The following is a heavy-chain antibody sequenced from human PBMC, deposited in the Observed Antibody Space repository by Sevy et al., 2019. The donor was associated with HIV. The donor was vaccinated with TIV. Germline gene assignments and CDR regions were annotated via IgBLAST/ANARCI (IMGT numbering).Heavy chain of an antibody. CDR3: ARDSESGLDY. J-gene: IGHJ4*02. Sequence: GGSLRLSCAASGFTFSSYSMNWVRQAPGKGLEWVSYISSNSSTIYYADSVKGRFTISRDNAKNSLHLQMNSLRDEDTAVYYCARDSESGLDYWGQGTLVTVSS. V-gene: IGHV3-48*02. CDR1: GFTFSSYS. CDR2: ISSNSSTI.